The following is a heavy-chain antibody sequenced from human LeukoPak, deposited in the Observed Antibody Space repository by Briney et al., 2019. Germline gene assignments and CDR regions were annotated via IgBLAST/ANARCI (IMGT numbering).Heavy chain of an antibody. CDR2: IYPGDSDT. Sequence: GESLKISCKGSGYSFTNYWIGCVRQMPGKGLEWMGIIYPGDSDTRYSPSFQGQVTISADKSISTAYLQWSSLKASDTVMYYGGRHKERWLQVRDAFDIWGQGTMVTVSS. D-gene: IGHD5-24*01. V-gene: IGHV5-51*01. CDR1: GYSFTNYW. J-gene: IGHJ3*02. CDR3: GRHKERWLQVRDAFDI.